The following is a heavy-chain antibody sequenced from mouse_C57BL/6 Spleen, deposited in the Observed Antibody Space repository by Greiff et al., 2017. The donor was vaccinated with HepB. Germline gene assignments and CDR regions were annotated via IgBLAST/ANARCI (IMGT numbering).Heavy chain of an antibody. CDR3: ARLGTMVTTRYFDY. CDR1: GFTFSSYT. V-gene: IGHV5-9*01. J-gene: IGHJ2*01. D-gene: IGHD2-2*01. Sequence: EVHLVESGGGLVKPGGSLKLSCAASGFTFSSYTMSWVRQTPEKRLEWVATISGGGGNTYYPDSVKGRFTISRDNAKNTLYLQMSSLRSEDTALYYCARLGTMVTTRYFDYWGQGTTLTVSS. CDR2: ISGGGGNT.